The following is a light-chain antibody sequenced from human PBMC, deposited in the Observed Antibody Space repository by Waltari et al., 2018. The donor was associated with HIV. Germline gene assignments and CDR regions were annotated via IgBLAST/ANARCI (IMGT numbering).Light chain of an antibody. CDR2: RNN. J-gene: IGLJ2*01. CDR1: SSNIGSKY. Sequence: QSVLTQPPSASGTPGQRVTISCSGSSSNIGSKYVYWYQQLPGTAPKLLIYRNNQRPSGVPDRVSGSKAGTSASLAISGLRSEDEADYYCAAWDDSMSGPHVVFGGGTKLTVL. CDR3: AAWDDSMSGPHVV. V-gene: IGLV1-47*01.